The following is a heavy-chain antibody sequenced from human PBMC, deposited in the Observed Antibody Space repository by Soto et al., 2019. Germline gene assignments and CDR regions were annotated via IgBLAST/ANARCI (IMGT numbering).Heavy chain of an antibody. D-gene: IGHD3-10*01. V-gene: IGHV1-69*02. J-gene: IGHJ4*02. Sequence: QVQLVQSGAEVKSAGSSVKVSCKASGDTYNFYSITWMRQAPGLGLEWVGRVNPILSMSNYARRFQGRVTMTADKSTGTAYMELRSLRSEDTAIYYCASNYGSGYRAFAYWGQGALVTVS. CDR3: ASNYGSGYRAFAY. CDR1: GDTYNFYS. CDR2: VNPILSMS.